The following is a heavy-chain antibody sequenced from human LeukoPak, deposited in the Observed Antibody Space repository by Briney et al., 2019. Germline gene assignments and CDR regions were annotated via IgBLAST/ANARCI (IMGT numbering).Heavy chain of an antibody. Sequence: SGGSLRLSCAASGFIFSNYATSWVRQAPGKGLEWVSTIDYSGAYTYYADSVKGRFTISRDNSKNTLYMQMNSLRAEDTAIYYCAKVPYSDYGSGRPPFMDVWGQGTTVAVS. J-gene: IGHJ6*02. CDR2: IDYSGAYT. CDR1: GFIFSNYA. V-gene: IGHV3-23*01. D-gene: IGHD3-10*01. CDR3: AKVPYSDYGSGRPPFMDV.